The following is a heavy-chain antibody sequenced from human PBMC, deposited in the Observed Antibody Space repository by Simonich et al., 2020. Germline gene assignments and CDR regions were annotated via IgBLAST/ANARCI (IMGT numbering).Heavy chain of an antibody. CDR2: IKQDGSEK. D-gene: IGHD7-27*01. CDR3: ARDGLGTAYYYYMDV. Sequence: EVQLVESRGGLVQPGGSLRLSCAASGFTFSSYWMSWVRQAPGKGLEWVANIKQDGSEKYYVDSVKGRFTSARDNAKNSLYLQMNSLRAEDTAVYYCARDGLGTAYYYYMDVWGKGTTVTVSS. J-gene: IGHJ6*03. V-gene: IGHV3-7*01. CDR1: GFTFSSYW.